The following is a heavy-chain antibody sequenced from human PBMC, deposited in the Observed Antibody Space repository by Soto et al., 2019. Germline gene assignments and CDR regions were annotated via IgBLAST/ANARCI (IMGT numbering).Heavy chain of an antibody. D-gene: IGHD3-3*01. CDR1: GYTLTELS. J-gene: IGHJ3*02. CDR3: ARVPCYDFWSGCGAFDI. CDR2: FDPEDGET. V-gene: IGHV1-24*01. Sequence: ASVKVSCKVSGYTLTELSMHWVRQAPGKGLEWMGGFDPEDGETIYAQKFQGRVTMTEDTSTDTAYMELSSLRSEDTAVYYCARVPCYDFWSGCGAFDIWGQGTMVTVSS.